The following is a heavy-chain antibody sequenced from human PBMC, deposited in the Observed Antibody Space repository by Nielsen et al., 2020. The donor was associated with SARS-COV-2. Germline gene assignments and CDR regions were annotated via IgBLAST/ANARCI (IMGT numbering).Heavy chain of an antibody. Sequence: GSLRLSCAASGFTFSSYAMSWVRQAPGKGLEWVSVVYSGGSSTYYADSVKGRFTISRDNSKNTLYLQMNSLRAEDTAVYYCAKDLEMATIQDYWGQGTLVTVSS. CDR3: AKDLEMATIQDY. J-gene: IGHJ4*02. D-gene: IGHD5-24*01. V-gene: IGHV3-23*03. CDR1: GFTFSSYA. CDR2: VYSGGSST.